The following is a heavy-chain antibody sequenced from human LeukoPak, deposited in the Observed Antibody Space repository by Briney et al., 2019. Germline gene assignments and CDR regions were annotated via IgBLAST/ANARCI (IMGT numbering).Heavy chain of an antibody. V-gene: IGHV4-59*01. CDR3: ARGPSVTSIGGP. CDR2: TYYGGST. J-gene: IGHJ5*02. CDR1: GGSISQYH. D-gene: IGHD4-17*01. Sequence: KASETLSLTCTVSGGSISQYHWSWIRQPPKKGLECIGYTYYGGSTKFNPPLKSRVAISVDTSKKQFSLNLTSVTAADPAVYYCARGPSVTSIGGPWGQGTLVTVSA.